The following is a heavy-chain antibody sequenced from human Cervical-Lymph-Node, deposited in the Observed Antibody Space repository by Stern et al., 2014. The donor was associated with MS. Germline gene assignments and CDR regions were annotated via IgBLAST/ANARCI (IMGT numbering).Heavy chain of an antibody. CDR3: ARSLNWNDVEDYHYGLDV. V-gene: IGHV1-2*06. J-gene: IGHJ6*02. D-gene: IGHD1-1*01. CDR1: GYTFTGYY. CDR2: IHPNSGDT. Sequence: QDQLVESGAEVKKPGASVKVPCKASGYTFTGYYLHWVRQAPGQGLEWMGRIHPNSGDTKYAQNFQDRVTMTRDTSISTAYMELSRLRSDDTAVYYCARSLNWNDVEDYHYGLDVWGQGTTVTVSS.